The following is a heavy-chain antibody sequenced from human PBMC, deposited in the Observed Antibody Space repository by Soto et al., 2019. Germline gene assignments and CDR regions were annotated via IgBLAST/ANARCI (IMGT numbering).Heavy chain of an antibody. V-gene: IGHV1-69*13. J-gene: IGHJ6*02. CDR3: ARGAGSSDWERYYYYGMDV. CDR1: GGTFSSYA. D-gene: IGHD2-2*01. Sequence: EASVKVSCKASGGTFSSYAISWVRQAPGQGLEWMGGIIPIFGTANYAQKFQGRVTITADESTSTAYMELSSLRSEDTAVYYCARGAGSSDWERYYYYGMDVWGQGTTVTVSS. CDR2: IIPIFGTA.